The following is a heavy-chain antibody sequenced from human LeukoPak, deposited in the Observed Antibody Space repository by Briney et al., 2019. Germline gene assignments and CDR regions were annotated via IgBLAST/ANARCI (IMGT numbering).Heavy chain of an antibody. V-gene: IGHV3-53*01. CDR2: IYVSGDT. CDR1: GFTVSDFY. J-gene: IGHJ4*02. CDR3: VRDRLQYFDY. Sequence: GGSLRLSCAASGFTVSDFYMSWVRQAPGKGLEWVSLIYVSGDTYYTDSVKGRFTISRDTSENTLYLQMNSLRVEDTAVYYCVRDRLQYFDYWGQGTLVTVSS. D-gene: IGHD3-16*01.